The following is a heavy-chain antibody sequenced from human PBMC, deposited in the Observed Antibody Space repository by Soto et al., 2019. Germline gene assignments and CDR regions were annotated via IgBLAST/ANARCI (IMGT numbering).Heavy chain of an antibody. CDR1: GFTLTNHN. Sequence: GGSLRLSCAASGFTLTNHNMNWVRQAPGKGLEWVSSISSYIYYADSVKGRFTISRDNAKNSLFLQMDSLRAEDTAVYYCARDRSPYDILTGYYPFDYWGPGTLVTVSS. J-gene: IGHJ4*02. D-gene: IGHD3-9*01. CDR2: ISSYI. V-gene: IGHV3-21*01. CDR3: ARDRSPYDILTGYYPFDY.